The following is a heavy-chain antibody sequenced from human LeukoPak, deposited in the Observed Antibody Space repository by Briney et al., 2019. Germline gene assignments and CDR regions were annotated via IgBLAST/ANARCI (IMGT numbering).Heavy chain of an antibody. CDR1: GGPISSSNW. J-gene: IGHJ4*02. CDR3: ARHRSDGTYPLDY. Sequence: SETLSLTCAVSGGPISSSNWWSWVRQPPGKGLEWIGETHHSGSTNYNPSLKSRVAISVDKSKNQFSVKLSSVTAADTAVYYCARHRSDGTYPLDYWGQGALVTVSS. D-gene: IGHD1-26*01. CDR2: THHSGST. V-gene: IGHV4-4*02.